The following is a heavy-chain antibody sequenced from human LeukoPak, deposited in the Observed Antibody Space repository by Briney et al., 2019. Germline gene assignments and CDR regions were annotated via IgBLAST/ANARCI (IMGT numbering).Heavy chain of an antibody. Sequence: SETLSLTCNVSGGSISTYYWSWIRQPPGKGLEWIGYISDGGVTSYNPSLKGRVTISVDSPKNRFSLRLTSFTAVDTALYYCARHGGTLDYFDYWGPGSLVTVSS. CDR3: ARHGGTLDYFDY. CDR1: GGSISTYY. D-gene: IGHD1-26*01. CDR2: ISDGGVT. J-gene: IGHJ4*02. V-gene: IGHV4-59*08.